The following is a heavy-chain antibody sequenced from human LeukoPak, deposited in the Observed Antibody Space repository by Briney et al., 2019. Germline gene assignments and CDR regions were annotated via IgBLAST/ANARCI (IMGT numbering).Heavy chain of an antibody. CDR2: IWYDGSNK. Sequence: GGSLRLSCAASGFTFSSYGMHWVRQAPGKGLEWVAVIWYDGSNKYYADSVKVRFTISRDNSKNTLYLQMNSLRAEDTAVYYCARERVMAAAGSYDYWGQGTLVTVSS. CDR3: ARERVMAAAGSYDY. D-gene: IGHD6-13*01. V-gene: IGHV3-33*01. CDR1: GFTFSSYG. J-gene: IGHJ4*02.